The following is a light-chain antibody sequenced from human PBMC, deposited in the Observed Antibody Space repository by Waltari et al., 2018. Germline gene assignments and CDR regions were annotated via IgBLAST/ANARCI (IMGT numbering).Light chain of an antibody. CDR1: SSDVGGHTY. Sequence: QSALTQPASVSGSPGQSITISCTGTSSDVGGHTYVSWYQLHPDKAPKLLISEVTYRPSGVSNRFSGSKSGNTASLTLSGLQAEDEADYYCSSYTTGSTYVIFGGGTKLTVL. CDR3: SSYTTGSTYVI. CDR2: EVT. J-gene: IGLJ2*01. V-gene: IGLV2-14*01.